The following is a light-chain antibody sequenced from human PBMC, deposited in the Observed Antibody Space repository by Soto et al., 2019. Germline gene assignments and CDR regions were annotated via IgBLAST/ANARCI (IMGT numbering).Light chain of an antibody. V-gene: IGKV4-1*01. CDR3: QQYSSTLALT. CDR1: QSVLYSSNNKNY. Sequence: DIVMTQSPDSLAVSLGERATINCKSSQSVLYSSNNKNYLAWYQQTPGQPTKLLIYWASTRESGVPDRFSGSGSGTDFTLTISSLQAEDVAVYYCQQYSSTLALTFGGGTKVEIK. J-gene: IGKJ4*01. CDR2: WAS.